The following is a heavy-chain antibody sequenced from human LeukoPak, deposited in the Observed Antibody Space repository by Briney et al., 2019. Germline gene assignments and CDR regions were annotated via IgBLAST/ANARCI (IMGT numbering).Heavy chain of an antibody. CDR1: GFTFSSYS. CDR3: ARDYNWNYVPNFDY. V-gene: IGHV3-48*01. Sequence: GGSLRLSCAASGFTFSSYSMNWVRQAPGKGLEWVSYISSSSSTIYYADSVKGRFTISRDNAKNSLYLQMNSLRAEDTAVYYCARDYNWNYVPNFDYWGQGTLVTVSS. D-gene: IGHD1-7*01. J-gene: IGHJ4*02. CDR2: ISSSSSTI.